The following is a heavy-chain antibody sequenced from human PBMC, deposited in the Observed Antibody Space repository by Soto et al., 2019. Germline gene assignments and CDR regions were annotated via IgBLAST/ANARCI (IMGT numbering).Heavy chain of an antibody. CDR1: GYTFTSYA. CDR3: ARGPLRNWFDP. Sequence: AVKVSCKASGYTFTSYATHWVRQAPGQRLEWMGWINAGNANTKYSQKFQGRVTITRDTSASTAYMELSSLRSEDTAVYYCARGPLRNWFDPWGQGTLVTVSS. CDR2: INAGNANT. J-gene: IGHJ5*02. V-gene: IGHV1-3*01.